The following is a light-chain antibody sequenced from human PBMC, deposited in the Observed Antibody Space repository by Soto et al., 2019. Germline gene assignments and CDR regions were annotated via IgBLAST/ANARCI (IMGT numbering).Light chain of an antibody. V-gene: IGKV2-28*01. CDR3: QQTNSFPLT. CDR1: QSLLHSNGYNY. CDR2: LGS. J-gene: IGKJ4*01. Sequence: DIVMTQSPLSLPVTPGEPASISCRSSQSLLHSNGYNYLDCYLQKPGQSPQLLIYLGSNRASGVPDRFSGSGSGTDFTLTISSLQPEDFATYYCQQTNSFPLTFGGGTKVDIK.